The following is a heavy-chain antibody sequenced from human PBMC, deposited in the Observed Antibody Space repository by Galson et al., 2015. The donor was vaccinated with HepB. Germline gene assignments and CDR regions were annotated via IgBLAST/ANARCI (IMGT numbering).Heavy chain of an antibody. V-gene: IGHV3-30*18. Sequence: SLRLSCAASGFTFSSYGMHWVRQAPGKGLEWVAVISYDGSNKYYADSVKGRFTISRDNSKNTLYLQMNSLRAEDTAVYYCAKDHRPHGYSYSYGMDVWGQGTTVTVSS. J-gene: IGHJ6*02. CDR1: GFTFSSYG. CDR3: AKDHRPHGYSYSYGMDV. D-gene: IGHD5-18*01. CDR2: ISYDGSNK.